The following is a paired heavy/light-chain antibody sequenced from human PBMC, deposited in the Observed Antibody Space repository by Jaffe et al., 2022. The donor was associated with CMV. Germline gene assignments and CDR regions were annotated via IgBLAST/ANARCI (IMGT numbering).Light chain of an antibody. V-gene: IGKV1-6*01. CDR2: AAS. Sequence: AIQMTQSPSSLSASVGDRVTITCRASQGIRNDLGWYQQKPGKAPKLLIYAASSLQSGVPSRFSGSGSGTDFTLTISSLQPEDFATYYCLQDYNYPPTFGPGTKVDIK. CDR3: LQDYNYPPT. J-gene: IGKJ3*01. CDR1: QGIRND.
Heavy chain of an antibody. CDR3: ARGFLDCSGGSCYSAFDY. D-gene: IGHD2-15*01. CDR1: GYTFTSYD. V-gene: IGHV1-8*01. CDR2: MNPNSGNT. J-gene: IGHJ4*02. Sequence: QVQLVQSGAEVKKPGASVKVSCKASGYTFTSYDINWVRQATGQGLEWMGWMNPNSGNTGYAQKFQGRVTMTRNTSISTAYMELSSLRSEDTAVYYCARGFLDCSGGSCYSAFDYWGQGTLVTVSS.